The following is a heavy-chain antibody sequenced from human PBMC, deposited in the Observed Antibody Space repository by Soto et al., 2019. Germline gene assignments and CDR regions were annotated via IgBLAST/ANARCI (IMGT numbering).Heavy chain of an antibody. V-gene: IGHV3-23*01. Sequence: EVQLLESGGGLVQPGGSLRLSCAASGFTFDTYAMSWVRQAPGRGLEWVSSIGGGDDDRHYTDSVKGRFTISRDNSRNTVFLQMDSLRADDTAVYFCAKDAVYKDGLWLMDQWGQGTQVTVSS. CDR3: AKDAVYKDGLWLMDQ. D-gene: IGHD2-21*01. CDR1: GFTFDTYA. J-gene: IGHJ4*02. CDR2: IGGGDDDR.